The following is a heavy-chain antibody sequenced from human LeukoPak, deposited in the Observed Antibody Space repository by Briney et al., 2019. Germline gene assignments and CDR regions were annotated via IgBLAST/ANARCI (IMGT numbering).Heavy chain of an antibody. CDR1: GFTVSTNC. CDR2: IYSGGTT. D-gene: IGHD5-18*01. V-gene: IGHV3-53*04. CDR3: ARVDTVMAYYFDL. J-gene: IGHJ4*02. Sequence: QPGGSLRPSCAASGFTVSTNCMTWVRQAPGKGLEWVSTIYSGGTTYYADSVMGRFTISRHNSRNTLYLQMNSLRAEDTAVYYCARVDTVMAYYFDLWGQGTLVTVSS.